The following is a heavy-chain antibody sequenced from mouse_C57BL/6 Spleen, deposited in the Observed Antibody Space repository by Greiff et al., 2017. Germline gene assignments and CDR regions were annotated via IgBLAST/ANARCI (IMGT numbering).Heavy chain of an antibody. CDR1: GFTFSSYA. CDR3: ARGGTTVVGGFDY. D-gene: IGHD1-1*01. V-gene: IGHV5-4*03. Sequence: EVKLMESGGGLVKPGGSLKLSCAASGFTFSSYAMSWVRQTPEKRLEWVATISDGGSYTYYPDNVKGRFTISRDNAKNNLYLQMSHLKSEDTAMYYCARGGTTVVGGFDYWGKGTTLTVSS. CDR2: ISDGGSYT. J-gene: IGHJ2*01.